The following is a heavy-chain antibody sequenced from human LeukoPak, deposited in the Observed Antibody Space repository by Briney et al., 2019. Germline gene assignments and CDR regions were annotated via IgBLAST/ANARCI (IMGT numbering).Heavy chain of an antibody. Sequence: PGGSLRLSCAASGVSFSNSGMHWVRQTPGKGLEWVAVISYEGRNKYYADSVKGRFTISRDNSKNTLYLQMSSLRAEDTAVYYCAKDQYRFTMVRGLIDRWGQGTLVTVSS. V-gene: IGHV3-30*18. J-gene: IGHJ5*02. D-gene: IGHD3-10*01. CDR3: AKDQYRFTMVRGLIDR. CDR2: ISYEGRNK. CDR1: GVSFSNSG.